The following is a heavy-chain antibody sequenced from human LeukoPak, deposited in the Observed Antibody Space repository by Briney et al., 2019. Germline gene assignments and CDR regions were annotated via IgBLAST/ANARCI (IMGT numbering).Heavy chain of an antibody. CDR3: ARDPAGPELGIFFDY. CDR1: GFTFSSYW. D-gene: IGHD7-27*01. V-gene: IGHV3-7*01. Sequence: PGGSLRLSCAASGFTFSSYWMSWVRQAPGKGLEWVANIKQDGSEKYYVDSVKGRLTISRDNAKNSLYLQMNSLRAEDTAVYYCARDPAGPELGIFFDYWGQGTLVTVSS. J-gene: IGHJ4*02. CDR2: IKQDGSEK.